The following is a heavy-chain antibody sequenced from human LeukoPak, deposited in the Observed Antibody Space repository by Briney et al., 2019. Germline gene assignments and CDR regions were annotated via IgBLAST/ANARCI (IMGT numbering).Heavy chain of an antibody. D-gene: IGHD3-16*01. Sequence: GASVKVSCKASGYTFTGYYMHWVRQAPGQGLEWMGWINPNTGGTNYAQKFQGRVTMTRDTSISTAYMELSRLRSDDTAVYYCARHTDDLGYFQHWGQGTLVTVSS. CDR3: ARHTDDLGYFQH. J-gene: IGHJ1*01. CDR1: GYTFTGYY. V-gene: IGHV1-2*02. CDR2: INPNTGGT.